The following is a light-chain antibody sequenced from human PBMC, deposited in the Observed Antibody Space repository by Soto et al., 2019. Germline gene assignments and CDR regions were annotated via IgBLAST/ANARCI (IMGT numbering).Light chain of an antibody. CDR3: CSYAGSYPWV. CDR2: GVN. CDR1: SSDIGGYNY. J-gene: IGLJ3*02. V-gene: IGLV2-11*01. Sequence: QSALTQPRSVSGSPGQSVTISCTGTSSDIGGYNYVSWYQQHPGKAPNLMIYGVNKRPSGVPDRFSGSKSGNTASLTISGLQAEDEADYHGCSYAGSYPWVFGGGTKLTVL.